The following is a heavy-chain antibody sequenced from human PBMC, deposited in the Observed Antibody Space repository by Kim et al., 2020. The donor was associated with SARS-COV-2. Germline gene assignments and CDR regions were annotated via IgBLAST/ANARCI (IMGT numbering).Heavy chain of an antibody. CDR2: T. Sequence: TNYVDSLMGRFTVSRNNTKNSLFLQMNSLRAEDTAVYFCARHSAASLDYWGQGTLVTVSS. CDR3: ARHSAASLDY. J-gene: IGHJ4*02. V-gene: IGHV3-7*01.